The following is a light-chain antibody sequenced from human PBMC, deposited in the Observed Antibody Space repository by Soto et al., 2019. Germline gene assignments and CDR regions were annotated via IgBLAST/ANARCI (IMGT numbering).Light chain of an antibody. CDR2: GAS. V-gene: IGKV3-15*01. J-gene: IGKJ1*01. CDR1: QSVGSN. Sequence: EIVMTQSPATLSVSPGERATLSCRASQSVGSNLAWYRQKPGQAPRLLIYGASTRATGIPARFSGSGYGTEFTITINSLQSEDFAVYYCQQYNNWPPWTFGQGTKVEIK. CDR3: QQYNNWPPWT.